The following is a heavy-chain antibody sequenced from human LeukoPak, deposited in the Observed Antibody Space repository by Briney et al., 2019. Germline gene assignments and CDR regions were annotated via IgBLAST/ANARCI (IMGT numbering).Heavy chain of an antibody. CDR3: ARDLSVDYYYYGMDV. CDR2: IYSGGST. J-gene: IGHJ6*02. Sequence: GSLRLSCAASGFTFSSYAMSWVRQAPGKGLEWVSVIYSGGSTYYADSVKGRFTISRDNSKNTLYLQMNSLRAEDTAVYYCARDLSVDYYYYGMDVWGQGTTVTVSS. CDR1: GFTFSSYA. V-gene: IGHV3-53*01.